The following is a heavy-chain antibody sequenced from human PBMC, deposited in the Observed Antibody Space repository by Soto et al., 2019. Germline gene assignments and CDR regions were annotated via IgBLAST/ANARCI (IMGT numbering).Heavy chain of an antibody. Sequence: PSETLSLTCAVSGYSISSSNWWGWIRQPPGKGLEWIGYIYYSGTTYYNSSLKSRVTMSVDTSKNQFSLKLTSVTAVDTAVYYCARREIQGPIDYWGQGTLVTAPQ. D-gene: IGHD1-26*01. CDR3: ARREIQGPIDY. CDR2: IYYSGTT. J-gene: IGHJ4*02. V-gene: IGHV4-28*01. CDR1: GYSISSSNW.